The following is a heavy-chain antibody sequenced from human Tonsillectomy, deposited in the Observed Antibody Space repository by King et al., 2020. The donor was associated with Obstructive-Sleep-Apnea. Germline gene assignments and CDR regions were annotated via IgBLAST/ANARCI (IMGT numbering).Heavy chain of an antibody. CDR2: IYYSGST. CDR3: AGGTGGYCSGGSCSNHNNWFAR. V-gene: IGHV4-30-4*01. CDR1: GDSISNEDYY. D-gene: IGHD2-15*01. Sequence: QLQESGPGLVKPSQTLSLTCTVSGDSISNEDYYWSWVRQPPGKGLEWIGYIYYSGSTYYNPSLKSRVTISVDTSENQFSLKMGSVTAADTAVFYCAGGTGGYCSGGSCSNHNNWFARWGQGTLVTVSS. J-gene: IGHJ5*02.